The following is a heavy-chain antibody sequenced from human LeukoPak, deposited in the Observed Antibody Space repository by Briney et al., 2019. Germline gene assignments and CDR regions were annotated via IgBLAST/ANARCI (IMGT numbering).Heavy chain of an antibody. V-gene: IGHV3-73*01. CDR3: TRGLFDI. J-gene: IGHJ3*02. CDR1: GFTFSGSA. CDR2: IRSKANSYAT. Sequence: PGGSLRLSCAASGFTFSGSAMHWVRQASGKGLEWVGRIRSKANSYATAYAASVKGTFNISRDDSKNTAYLQMNSLKTEDTAVYYCTRGLFDIWGQGTMVTVSS.